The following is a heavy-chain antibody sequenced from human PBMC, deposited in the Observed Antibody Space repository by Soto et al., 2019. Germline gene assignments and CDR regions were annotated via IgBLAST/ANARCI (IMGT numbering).Heavy chain of an antibody. V-gene: IGHV3-15*01. CDR3: PTIQCLVPRMPELDN. Sequence: GGSLRLSCAASGFTFSNAWMSWVRQAPGKGLEWVGRIKSKTDGGTTDYAAHVKGRFTISRDDSKNTLYLQMNSLKTEDTAVYYCPTIQCLVPRMPELDNWGQGTLVTVSS. CDR2: IKSKTDGGTT. J-gene: IGHJ4*02. D-gene: IGHD6-19*01. CDR1: GFTFSNAW.